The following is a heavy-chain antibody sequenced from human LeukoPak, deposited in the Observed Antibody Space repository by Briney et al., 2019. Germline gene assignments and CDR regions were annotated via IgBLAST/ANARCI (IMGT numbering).Heavy chain of an antibody. CDR1: GFTFSSYG. CDR3: AKEFRYCSGGSCYGEGDY. J-gene: IGHJ4*02. Sequence: GGSLRLSCAASGFTFSSYGIHWVRQAPGKGLEWVAFIGYDGTNKYYADSVKGRFTISRDNSKDTLYLQMNSLRAEDTAVYYCAKEFRYCSGGSCYGEGDYWGQGTLVTVSS. CDR2: IGYDGTNK. V-gene: IGHV3-30*02. D-gene: IGHD2-15*01.